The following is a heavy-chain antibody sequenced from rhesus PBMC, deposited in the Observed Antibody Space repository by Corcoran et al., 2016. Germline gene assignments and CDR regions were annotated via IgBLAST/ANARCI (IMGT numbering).Heavy chain of an antibody. V-gene: IGHV4-122*02. Sequence: QVQLQESGPGLVKPSETLSLTCAVSGGSIRRGYYYWSWIRQPPGKGMEWIGYITYIGSTSYNPALKSRVTISRDTSKNQFALKLSSVTAADTAVYYCARVDSGYSIDFDYWGQGVLVTVSS. J-gene: IGHJ4*01. CDR2: ITYIGST. D-gene: IGHD5-24*01. CDR3: ARVDSGYSIDFDY. CDR1: GGSIRRGYYY.